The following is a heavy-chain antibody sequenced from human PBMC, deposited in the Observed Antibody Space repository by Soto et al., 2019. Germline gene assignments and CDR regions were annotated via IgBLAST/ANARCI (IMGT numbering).Heavy chain of an antibody. CDR3: ARVLPGIAAAYDVFDV. D-gene: IGHD6-13*01. CDR1: GDSVISATYY. J-gene: IGHJ3*01. Sequence: PSETLSLTCTVSGDSVISATYYWSWIRQPPGKGLEWTGYIYYDGGTTYNPSLKSRVTISTDTSRSQLSLQLTSATPADTAVYYCARVLPGIAAAYDVFDVWGQGTMVTVSS. CDR2: IYYDGGT. V-gene: IGHV4-61*01.